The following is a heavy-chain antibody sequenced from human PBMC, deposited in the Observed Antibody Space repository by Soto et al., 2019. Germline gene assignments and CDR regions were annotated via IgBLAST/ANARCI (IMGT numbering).Heavy chain of an antibody. Sequence: QVQLVQSGAEVQKPGASVKVSCKASGYTFADYDINWVRQATGQGPEWMGWMNPNSGDAGCAQKFQGRVTMTRNTSISTTYMELSSLRSEDTAVYYCVRIRYSGHDYRGYFDSWGQGTLLTVSS. D-gene: IGHD5-12*01. J-gene: IGHJ4*02. CDR2: MNPNSGDA. CDR1: GYTFADYD. CDR3: VRIRYSGHDYRGYFDS. V-gene: IGHV1-8*01.